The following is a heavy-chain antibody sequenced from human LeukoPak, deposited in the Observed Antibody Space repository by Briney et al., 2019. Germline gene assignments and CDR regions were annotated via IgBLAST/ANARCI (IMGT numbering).Heavy chain of an antibody. J-gene: IGHJ4*02. CDR2: ISSSGSTI. CDR1: GFTFSDYH. V-gene: IGHV3-11*01. D-gene: IGHD6-19*01. Sequence: PGGSLRLSCAASGFTFSDYHMSWIRQAPGKGLEWVSYISSSGSTIYYADSVKGRFTISRDNAKNSLYLQMNSLRAEDTAVYYCARDSAYVYSSGWSFDYWGQGTLVTVSS. CDR3: ARDSAYVYSSGWSFDY.